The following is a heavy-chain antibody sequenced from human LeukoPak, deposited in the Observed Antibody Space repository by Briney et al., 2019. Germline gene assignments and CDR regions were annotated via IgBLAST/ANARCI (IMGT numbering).Heavy chain of an antibody. J-gene: IGHJ4*02. CDR2: INAYNGNT. V-gene: IGHV1-18*01. Sequence: ASVKVSCKASGYTFNNYGISWVRQAPGQGLEWMGWINAYNGNTNYAQKLQGRVTTTTDTSTSTAYMELRSLRSDDTAVYYCARGWNYVGYFDYWGQGTLVTVSS. CDR1: GYTFNNYG. CDR3: ARGWNYVGYFDY. D-gene: IGHD1-7*01.